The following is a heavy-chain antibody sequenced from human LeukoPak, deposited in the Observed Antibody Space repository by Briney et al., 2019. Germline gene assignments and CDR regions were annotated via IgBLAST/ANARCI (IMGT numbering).Heavy chain of an antibody. Sequence: GGSLRLSCTASGLTFNSYWMTWVRQAPGKGLEWMANIKQDGSQKYYVDSVKGRFTISRDNAKNSLYLQLNSLRAEDTAVYYCARDWSIRAGDVWGQGITVTVSS. V-gene: IGHV3-7*03. CDR2: IKQDGSQK. D-gene: IGHD3-3*01. J-gene: IGHJ6*02. CDR1: GLTFNSYW. CDR3: ARDWSIRAGDV.